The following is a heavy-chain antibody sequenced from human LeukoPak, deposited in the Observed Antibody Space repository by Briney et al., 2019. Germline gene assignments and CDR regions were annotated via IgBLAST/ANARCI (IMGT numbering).Heavy chain of an antibody. V-gene: IGHV1-18*01. CDR1: GYTFTSYG. CDR2: ISAYNGNT. J-gene: IGHJ4*02. D-gene: IGHD4-17*01. CDR3: ARLDYGDYNPFDY. Sequence: ASVKVSCKASGYTFTSYGISWVRQAPGQGLEWMGWISAYNGNTNYAQKFQGRVTITADKSTSTAYMELSSLRSEDTAVYYCARLDYGDYNPFDYWGQGTLVAVSS.